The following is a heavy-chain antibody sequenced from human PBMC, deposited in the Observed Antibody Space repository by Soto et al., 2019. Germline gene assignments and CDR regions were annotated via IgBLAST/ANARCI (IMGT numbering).Heavy chain of an antibody. J-gene: IGHJ4*02. V-gene: IGHV6-1*01. CDR1: GDSVSSNIVT. Sequence: SQTLLLTCAISGDSVSSNIVTWDWIRQSPSRGLEWLGRTYYRSQWFNDYAVSVKSRMTINADTSKNQFSLQLNYVTPEDTAVYYCARLIGTSWFVGWGQGTPVTSPQ. CDR3: ARLIGTSWFVG. D-gene: IGHD6-13*01. CDR2: TYYRSQWFN.